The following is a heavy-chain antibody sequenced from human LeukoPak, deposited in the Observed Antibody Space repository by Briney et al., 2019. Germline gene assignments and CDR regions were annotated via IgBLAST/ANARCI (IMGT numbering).Heavy chain of an antibody. CDR1: GFTFSAYT. J-gene: IGHJ3*02. CDR3: ARGARAAFDI. Sequence: PGGSLRLSCAASGFTFSAYTMHWVRQAPGEGLEYVSVISDNGGRTFYANSVKGRFTISRDNSKNTLYLQMGSLTPEDMAVYYCARGARAAFDIWGQGTMVTVSS. V-gene: IGHV3-64*01. CDR2: ISDNGGRT.